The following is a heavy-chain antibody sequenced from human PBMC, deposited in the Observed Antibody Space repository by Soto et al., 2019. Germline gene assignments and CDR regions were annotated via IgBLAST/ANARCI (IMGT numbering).Heavy chain of an antibody. CDR3: ARLPVIHRSLGPFSWFDV. D-gene: IGHD2-21*01. V-gene: IGHV5-51*01. CDR1: GYSFSNYC. J-gene: IGHJ5*02. CDR2: VYPGDFDT. Sequence: PGESLKISFKGSGYSFSNYCIAWVRQMPGRGLEWMGIVYPGDFDTRYSPSFQGQVTISGDRSISTAYVHGDSMRASDSDMYYCARLPVIHRSLGPFSWFDVGGQGTLVTV.